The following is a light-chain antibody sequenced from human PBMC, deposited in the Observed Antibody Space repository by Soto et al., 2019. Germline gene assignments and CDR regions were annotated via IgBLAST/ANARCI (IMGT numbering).Light chain of an antibody. J-gene: IGLJ2*01. V-gene: IGLV1-51*01. CDR3: GTWDSSLSVGI. Sequence: QSVLTQPPSASGTPGQRVTISCSGSSSNIGTNTVNWYQQLPGTAPKLLIYDNNKRPSGIPDRFSGSRSGTSATLVITGLQTGDEADYYCGTWDSSLSVGIFGGGTKVTVL. CDR2: DNN. CDR1: SSNIGTNT.